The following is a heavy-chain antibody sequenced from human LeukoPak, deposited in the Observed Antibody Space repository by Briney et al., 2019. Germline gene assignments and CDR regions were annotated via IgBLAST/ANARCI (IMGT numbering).Heavy chain of an antibody. CDR1: GDSIIDSSCY. CDR3: ARHRSKWLQSSFDY. J-gene: IGHJ4*02. CDR2: IFYSGTT. D-gene: IGHD5-24*01. V-gene: IGHV4-39*01. Sequence: SETLSLTCTVSGDSIIDSSCYWAWLRQPPGKGLEWIGSIFYSGTTYYNSSLKSRVTISVDTSKNQFSLKLNSVTAADTAVYYCARHRSKWLQSSFDYWGQGTLVTVSS.